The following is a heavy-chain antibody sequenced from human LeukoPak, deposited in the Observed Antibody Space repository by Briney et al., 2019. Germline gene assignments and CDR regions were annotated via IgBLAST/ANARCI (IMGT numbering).Heavy chain of an antibody. V-gene: IGHV3-30*02. CDR1: GFTFSSYG. J-gene: IGHJ4*02. CDR2: IRYDGSNK. Sequence: GGPLRLSCTASGFTFSSYGMHWVRQASGKGLEWVAFIRYDGSNKYYADSVKGRFTISRDNSKNTLYLQMNSLRAEDTAVYYCARESESYDSSGSTFKFWGQGTLVTVSS. CDR3: ARESESYDSSGSTFKF. D-gene: IGHD3-22*01.